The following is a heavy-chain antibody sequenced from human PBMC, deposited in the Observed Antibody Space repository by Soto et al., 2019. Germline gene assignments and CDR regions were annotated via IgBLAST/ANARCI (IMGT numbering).Heavy chain of an antibody. V-gene: IGHV4-59*01. Sequence: PSETLSLTCTVSGGSISSYYWSWIRQPPGKGLEWIGYVYYSGTTNYSPSLKSRVTISVDTSKNQFSLKLSSVTAADTAVYYCATRTVRGVYWFDTWGQGTLVTVSS. CDR2: VYYSGTT. CDR1: GGSISSYY. J-gene: IGHJ5*02. D-gene: IGHD3-10*01. CDR3: ATRTVRGVYWFDT.